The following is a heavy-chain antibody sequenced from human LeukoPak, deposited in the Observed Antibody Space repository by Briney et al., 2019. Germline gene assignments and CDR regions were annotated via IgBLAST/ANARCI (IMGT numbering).Heavy chain of an antibody. V-gene: IGHV4-4*07. CDR3: ARDGDSYGPDFDY. D-gene: IGHD5-18*01. CDR2: ININEGP. J-gene: IGHJ4*02. CDR1: GGSITSYH. Sequence: SETLSLTCSVSGGSITSYHWSWIRQPAGKGLEWIGHININEGPKYNPSLRSRVTMSADTSRNQYSLRLSSVTAADTAVYYCARDGDSYGPDFDYWGQGTLVTASS.